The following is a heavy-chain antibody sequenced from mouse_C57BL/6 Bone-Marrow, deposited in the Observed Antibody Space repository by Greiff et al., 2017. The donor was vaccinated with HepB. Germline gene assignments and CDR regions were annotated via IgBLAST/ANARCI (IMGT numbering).Heavy chain of an antibody. D-gene: IGHD1-1*01. Sequence: EVQVVASEGGLVQPGSSMKLSCTASGFTFSDYYMAWVRQVPEKGLELVANINYDGSSTYYLDSLKSRFIISRDNAKNILYLQMSSLKSEDTATYYCAREGSSYAMDYWGQGTSVTVSS. CDR2: INYDGSST. J-gene: IGHJ4*01. V-gene: IGHV5-16*01. CDR3: AREGSSYAMDY. CDR1: GFTFSDYY.